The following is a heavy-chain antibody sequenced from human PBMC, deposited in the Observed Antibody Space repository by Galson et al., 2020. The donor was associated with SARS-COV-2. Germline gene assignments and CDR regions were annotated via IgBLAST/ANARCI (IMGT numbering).Heavy chain of an antibody. CDR1: GFAVSSKY. J-gene: IGHJ4*02. CDR3: VRDDGTAPYDY. V-gene: IGHV3-53*05. CDR2: IYYDGNT. D-gene: IGHD5-18*01. Sequence: METGGSLRLSCTASGFAVSSKYMSWVRQAPGKGLEWVSVIYYDGNTNYADSVRGRFTISRDTSKNTVSLQMYSLRAEDTAMYYCVRDDGTAPYDYWGPGTLVTVSS.